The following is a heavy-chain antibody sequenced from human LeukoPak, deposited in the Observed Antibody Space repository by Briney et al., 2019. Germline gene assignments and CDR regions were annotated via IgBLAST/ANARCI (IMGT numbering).Heavy chain of an antibody. D-gene: IGHD2-15*01. V-gene: IGHV3-43*01. Sequence: GGSLRLSCAASGFTFDDYTMHWVRHAPGKGLEWVSLISWDGGSTYYADSVKGRFTISRDNSKNSLYLQMNSLRTEDTALYYCAKAEDYCSGGSCYRGDYYYGMDVWGQGTTVTVSS. CDR2: ISWDGGST. J-gene: IGHJ6*02. CDR1: GFTFDDYT. CDR3: AKAEDYCSGGSCYRGDYYYGMDV.